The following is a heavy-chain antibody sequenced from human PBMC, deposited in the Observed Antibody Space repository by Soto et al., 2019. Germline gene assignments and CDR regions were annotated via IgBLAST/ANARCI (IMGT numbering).Heavy chain of an antibody. CDR2: IYTSGST. D-gene: IGHD6-13*01. CDR1: GGSMSNYY. V-gene: IGHV4-4*07. J-gene: IGHJ5*01. CDR3: ARQTTYSSSWFDY. Sequence: ASETLSLTCTVSGGSMSNYYWTWIRQPAGKGLEYIGRIYTSGSTNYNPSLKSRVTMSVDTSKNQFSLKLSSVTAADTALYYCARQTTYSSSWFDYWGQGTLVTVSS.